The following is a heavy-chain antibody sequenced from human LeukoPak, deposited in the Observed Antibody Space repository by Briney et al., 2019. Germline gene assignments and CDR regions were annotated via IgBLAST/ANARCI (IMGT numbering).Heavy chain of an antibody. CDR2: IHSDGGTT. CDR3: ARDTYSIAE. Sequence: GGSLRLSCAASGFTFSDYWMHWVRRAPGKGLMWVSLIHSDGGTTNYADSVKGRFTISRDNAKNTVYLQMNSLRVEDTAVYYCARDTYSIAEWGQGTLVTVSS. CDR1: GFTFSDYW. J-gene: IGHJ4*02. D-gene: IGHD1-26*01. V-gene: IGHV3-74*01.